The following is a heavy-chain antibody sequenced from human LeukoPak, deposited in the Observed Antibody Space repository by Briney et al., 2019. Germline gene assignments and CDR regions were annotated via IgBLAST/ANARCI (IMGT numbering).Heavy chain of an antibody. CDR1: GFTFSSYS. V-gene: IGHV3-21*01. Sequence: GGSLRLSCAASGFTFSSYSMNWVRQAPGKGLEWVSSISSSSSYIYYADSVKGRFTISRDNAKNSLYLQMNSLRAEDTAVYYCARRASSSWLGAFDIWGQGTMATVSS. D-gene: IGHD6-13*01. CDR3: ARRASSSWLGAFDI. CDR2: ISSSSSYI. J-gene: IGHJ3*02.